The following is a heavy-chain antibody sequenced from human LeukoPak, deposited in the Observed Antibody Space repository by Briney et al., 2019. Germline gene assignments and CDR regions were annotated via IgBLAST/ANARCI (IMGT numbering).Heavy chain of an antibody. CDR3: ARGHLLWFGESYYYYGMDV. D-gene: IGHD3-10*01. CDR2: IIPIFGTA. Sequence: GSSVKVSCKASGGTFSSYAINWVRQAPGQGLEWMGGIIPIFGTANYAQKFQGRVTITTDESTSTAYMELSSLRSEDTAVYYCARGHLLWFGESYYYYGMDVWGQGTTVTVSS. CDR1: GGTFSSYA. J-gene: IGHJ6*02. V-gene: IGHV1-69*05.